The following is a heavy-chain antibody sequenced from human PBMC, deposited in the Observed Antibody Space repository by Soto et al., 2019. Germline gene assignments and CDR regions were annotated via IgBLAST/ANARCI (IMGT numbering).Heavy chain of an antibody. Sequence: GGSLRLSCAASGFTFSSYSMNWVRQAPGKGLEWVSSISSSSSYIYYADSVKGRFTISRDNAKNSLYLQVNSLRAEDTAVYYCAREGLPAALDDWGQGTLVTVDS. CDR1: GFTFSSYS. J-gene: IGHJ4*02. CDR2: ISSSSSYI. V-gene: IGHV3-21*01. CDR3: AREGLPAALDD. D-gene: IGHD2-2*01.